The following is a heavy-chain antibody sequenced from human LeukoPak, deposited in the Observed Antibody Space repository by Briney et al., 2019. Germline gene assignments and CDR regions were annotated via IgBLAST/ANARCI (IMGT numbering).Heavy chain of an antibody. D-gene: IGHD6-6*01. CDR3: ARSGPGRQLVEYFQH. CDR1: GDSVSSNSAA. Sequence: SQTLSLTCAISGDSVSSNSAAWNWIRQSPSRGLEWLGRTYYRSKWYFDYALSVKSRITINPDTSKNQFSLQLNSVTPEDTAVYYCARSGPGRQLVEYFQHWGQGTLVTVSS. CDR2: TYYRSKWYF. J-gene: IGHJ1*01. V-gene: IGHV6-1*01.